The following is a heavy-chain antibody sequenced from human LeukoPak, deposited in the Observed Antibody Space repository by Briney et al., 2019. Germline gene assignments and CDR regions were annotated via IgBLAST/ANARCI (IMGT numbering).Heavy chain of an antibody. J-gene: IGHJ6*02. Sequence: GGSLRLSCAASGFTLSTYWMHWVRQAPGKGLVWVSRINPDGSTTTYADSVEGRFTISRDNAKNTLYLQMSSLRAEDTAVYYCAKDRLNYGACMDVWGQGTTVTVSS. CDR1: GFTLSTYW. D-gene: IGHD4/OR15-4a*01. CDR3: AKDRLNYGACMDV. V-gene: IGHV3-74*01. CDR2: INPDGSTT.